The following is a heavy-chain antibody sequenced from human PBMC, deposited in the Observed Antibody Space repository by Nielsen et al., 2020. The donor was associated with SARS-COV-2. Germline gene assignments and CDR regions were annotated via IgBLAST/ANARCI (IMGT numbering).Heavy chain of an antibody. D-gene: IGHD4-17*01. CDR2: ISGNGGTA. CDR3: AKVQGVTTTPYSYYYGMDV. J-gene: IGHJ6*02. CDR1: GFTFSSYA. V-gene: IGHV3-23*01. Sequence: GESLKISCAASGFTFSSYAMSWVRQAPGKGLEWVSVISGNGGTAYYADSVKGRFTVSRDNSKNSLYLQMDSLRADDTAVYYCAKVQGVTTTPYSYYYGMDVWGQGTTVPVSS.